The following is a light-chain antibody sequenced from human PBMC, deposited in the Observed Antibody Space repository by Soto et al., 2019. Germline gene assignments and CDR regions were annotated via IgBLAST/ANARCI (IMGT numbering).Light chain of an antibody. CDR3: SSYTTSVRV. CDR2: EVN. CDR1: SSDVGAYNY. Sequence: QSVRTQPPSASGSPGQSVTISCTGSSSDVGAYNYVSWYQQHPGKAPKLLIYEVNKRPSGVPGRFSGSKSDNTASLTVSGLQIDDEADYYCSSYTTSVRVFGTGTKVTVL. J-gene: IGLJ1*01. V-gene: IGLV2-8*01.